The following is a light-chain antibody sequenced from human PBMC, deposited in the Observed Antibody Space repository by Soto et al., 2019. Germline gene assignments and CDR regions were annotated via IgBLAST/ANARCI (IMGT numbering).Light chain of an antibody. CDR3: CSYAGSSTFVV. CDR2: EVS. CDR1: SSDIGSYNL. J-gene: IGLJ2*01. Sequence: QSALTQPASVSGSPGQSITISCTGSSSDIGSYNLVSWYQQHPGKAPKLLTYEVSQRPSGVSNRFSGSKSGNTASLTISGLQAEDEADYFCCSYAGSSTFVVFGGGTQLTVL. V-gene: IGLV2-23*02.